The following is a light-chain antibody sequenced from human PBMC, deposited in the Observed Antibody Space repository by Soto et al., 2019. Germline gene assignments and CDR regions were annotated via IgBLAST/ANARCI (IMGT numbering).Light chain of an antibody. J-gene: IGKJ1*01. V-gene: IGKV1-5*03. CDR2: KAS. CDR3: QPYNSHIGT. Sequence: DIQMTQSPSTLSASVGDRVTITCRASQSISSWLAWYQQKPGKAPKLLIYKASSLESGVPSRFSGRGSGAEFTLSIRSLQHADFATYYCQPYNSHIGTFGQGTKVEIK. CDR1: QSISSW.